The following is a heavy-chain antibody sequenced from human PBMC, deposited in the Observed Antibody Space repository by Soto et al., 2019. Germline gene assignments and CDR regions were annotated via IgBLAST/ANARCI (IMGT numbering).Heavy chain of an antibody. Sequence: EVQLLESGGGLGQPGGSLRLSCAASGFTFSTYTMNWVRQGPRQGLEWVSAIIGGGDTYYADSVKGRFTISRDDSKNTVYLQMNSLRAEDTAVYYCAKDRHPDGRWTIDSWGQGAKITVSS. CDR2: IIGGGDT. D-gene: IGHD1-1*01. CDR1: GFTFSTYT. J-gene: IGHJ4*02. CDR3: AKDRHPDGRWTIDS. V-gene: IGHV3-23*01.